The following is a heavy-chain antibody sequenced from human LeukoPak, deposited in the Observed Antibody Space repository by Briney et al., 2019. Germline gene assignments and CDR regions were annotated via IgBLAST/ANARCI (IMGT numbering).Heavy chain of an antibody. CDR3: ARGVDYYGV. CDR2: IYYSGST. J-gene: IGHJ4*02. D-gene: IGHD3-10*01. CDR1: GGSISGYY. V-gene: IGHV4-59*12. Sequence: SETLSLTCTVSGGSISGYYWSWIRQPPGKGLEYIGYIYYSGSTNYNPSLKSRVTISVDTSKKQFSLKLSSVTAADTAVYYCARGVDYYGVWGQGTLVTVSS.